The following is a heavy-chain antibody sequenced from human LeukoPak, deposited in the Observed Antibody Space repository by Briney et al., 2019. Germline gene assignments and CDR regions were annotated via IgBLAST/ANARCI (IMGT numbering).Heavy chain of an antibody. Sequence: ALVKVSCKASGYTFTSYYMHWVRQAPGQGLEWMGIINPSGGYTNYAQKFQGRVTMTRDTSTSSVYMELSSLRSEDTAVYYCARGLPLDWNYFDYWGQGTLVTVSS. D-gene: IGHD3/OR15-3a*01. CDR1: GYTFTSYY. CDR3: ARGLPLDWNYFDY. CDR2: INPSGGYT. J-gene: IGHJ4*02. V-gene: IGHV1-46*01.